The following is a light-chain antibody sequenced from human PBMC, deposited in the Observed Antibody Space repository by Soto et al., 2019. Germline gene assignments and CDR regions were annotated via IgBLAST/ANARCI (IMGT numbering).Light chain of an antibody. CDR2: AAS. J-gene: IGKJ4*01. V-gene: IGKV1-8*01. CDR3: QQDYSYPLT. CDR1: QGISSY. Sequence: AIRMTQSPSSLSAPPGERVTMTCRASQGISSYLAWYQQKPGKAPKLLIYAASTLQSGVPSRFSGSGSGTDFTLTISCLQSEDFATYYCQQDYSYPLTFGGGTKV.